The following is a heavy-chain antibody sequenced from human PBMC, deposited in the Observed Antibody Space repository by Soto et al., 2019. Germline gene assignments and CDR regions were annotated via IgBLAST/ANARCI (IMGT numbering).Heavy chain of an antibody. CDR2: ISGSGGST. D-gene: IGHD2-2*01. CDR1: GHTFHNYA. J-gene: IGHJ4*02. Sequence: EVQLLESGGGLEQPGGSLRLSCVGSGHTFHNYAMTWVRQAPGKGLEWFLGISGSGGSTYYADSVMGRLPISRDDSKNTLYLQMNSLRAEDTAVYYCAKVSRDIGVVPAAVNWGQGTLVTVSS. V-gene: IGHV3-23*01. CDR3: AKVSRDIGVVPAAVN.